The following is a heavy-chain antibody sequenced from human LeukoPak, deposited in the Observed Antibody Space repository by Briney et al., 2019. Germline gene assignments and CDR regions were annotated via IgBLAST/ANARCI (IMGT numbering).Heavy chain of an antibody. CDR2: IYSGGST. J-gene: IGHJ6*02. Sequence: GGSLRLSCAASGFTVSSNYMSWVRQAPGKGLEWVSVIYSGGSTYYADSVKGRFTISRDNSKNTLYLQMNSLRAEDTAVYYCARAGRFATVYYYGMDVWGQGTTVTVSS. CDR3: ARAGRFATVYYYGMDV. CDR1: GFTVSSNY. V-gene: IGHV3-66*01. D-gene: IGHD3-10*01.